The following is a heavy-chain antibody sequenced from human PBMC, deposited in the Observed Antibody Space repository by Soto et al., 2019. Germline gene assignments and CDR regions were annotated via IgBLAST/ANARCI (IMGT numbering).Heavy chain of an antibody. Sequence: SETLSLTCTVSGGSISSGDYYWSWIRQPPGKGLEWIGYIYHSGSTYYNPSLKSRVTISVDASKNQFSLKLSSVTAADTAVYYCARRTYSGSSYYFDYWGQGTQVTVSS. CDR2: IYHSGST. J-gene: IGHJ4*02. CDR1: GGSISSGDYY. CDR3: ARRTYSGSSYYFDY. V-gene: IGHV4-30-2*01. D-gene: IGHD5-12*01.